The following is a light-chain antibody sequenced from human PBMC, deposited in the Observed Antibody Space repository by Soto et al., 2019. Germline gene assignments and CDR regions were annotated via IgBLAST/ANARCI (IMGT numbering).Light chain of an antibody. CDR3: QQYSKWPIT. CDR2: GIS. V-gene: IGKV3-15*01. CDR1: QSVNSN. Sequence: EMVITQSPAILSVSPGESATLSCSASQSVNSNYLAWYQQHPGQPPRLLIYGISTRATGIPARFSGSGSGTEFSLTISSLQSEDFAVYYCQQYSKWPITFGQGTRLEIK. J-gene: IGKJ5*01.